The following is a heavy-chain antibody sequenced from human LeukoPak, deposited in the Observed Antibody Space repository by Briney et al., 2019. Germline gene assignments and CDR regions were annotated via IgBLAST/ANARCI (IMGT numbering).Heavy chain of an antibody. CDR1: GGSISSYY. CDR2: IYTSGST. V-gene: IGHV4-4*07. CDR3: ARDRSGSYYRYFDY. D-gene: IGHD3-10*01. Sequence: PSETLSLTCTVSGGSISSYYWSWIRQPAGKGLEWIGRIYTSGSTNYNPSLKSRVTISVDTSKNQFSLKLSSVTAADTAVYYCARDRSGSYYRYFDYWGQGTLVTVSS. J-gene: IGHJ4*02.